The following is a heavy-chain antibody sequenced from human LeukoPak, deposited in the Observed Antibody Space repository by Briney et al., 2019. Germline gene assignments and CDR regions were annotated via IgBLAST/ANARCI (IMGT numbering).Heavy chain of an antibody. CDR3: ARELRRGGKQLGDYFDY. Sequence: ASVKVSCKASGYTFTGNYLHWVRQAPGQGPQWMGRINPSDGSTRYAQKFQGRVTMTRDASTSTVYMELSSLRSEDTAVFFCARELRRGGKQLGDYFDYWGQGTLVTVSS. CDR2: INPSDGST. V-gene: IGHV1-46*01. D-gene: IGHD1-1*01. J-gene: IGHJ4*02. CDR1: GYTFTGNY.